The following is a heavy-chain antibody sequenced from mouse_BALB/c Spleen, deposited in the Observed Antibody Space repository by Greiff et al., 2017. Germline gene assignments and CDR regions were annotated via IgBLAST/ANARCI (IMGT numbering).Heavy chain of an antibody. CDR1: GYTFTSYT. Sequence: QVQLKESAAELARPGASVKMSCKASGYTFTSYTMHWVKQRPGQGLEWIGYINPSSGYTEYNQKFKDKTTLTADKSSSTAYMQLSSLTSEDSAVYYCASLLPIYAMDYWGQGTSVTVSS. D-gene: IGHD2-10*01. J-gene: IGHJ4*01. CDR3: ASLLPIYAMDY. CDR2: INPSSGYT. V-gene: IGHV1-4*02.